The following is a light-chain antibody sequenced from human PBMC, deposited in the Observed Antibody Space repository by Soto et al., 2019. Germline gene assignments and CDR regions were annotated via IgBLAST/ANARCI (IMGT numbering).Light chain of an antibody. CDR2: EVS. Sequence: QSALTQPPSASGSPGQSVTISCIGTSSDVGGYNYVSWYQQHPGKAPKLMIYEVSKRPSGVPDRFSGSKSGNTASLTVSGLQAEDEADYYCSSYAGSNNEVFGTGTKVTVL. CDR3: SSYAGSNNEV. J-gene: IGLJ1*01. CDR1: SSDVGGYNY. V-gene: IGLV2-8*01.